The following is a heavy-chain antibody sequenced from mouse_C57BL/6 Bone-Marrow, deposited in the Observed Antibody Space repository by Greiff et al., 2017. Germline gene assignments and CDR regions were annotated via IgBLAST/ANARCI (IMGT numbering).Heavy chain of an antibody. D-gene: IGHD2-3*01. Sequence: LQQPGAELVKPGASVKMSCKASGYTFTSYWITWVKQRPGQGLEWIGDIYPGSGSTNYNEKFKSKATLTVDTSSSTAYMQLSSLTSEDSAVYYCAREDDGYYLYYAMDYWGQGTSVTVSS. CDR1: GYTFTSYW. J-gene: IGHJ4*01. CDR3: AREDDGYYLYYAMDY. V-gene: IGHV1-55*01. CDR2: IYPGSGST.